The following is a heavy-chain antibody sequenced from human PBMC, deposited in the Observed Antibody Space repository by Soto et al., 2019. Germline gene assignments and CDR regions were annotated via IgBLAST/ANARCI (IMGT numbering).Heavy chain of an antibody. D-gene: IGHD1-26*01. CDR1: VFTFSNFA. V-gene: IGHV3-23*01. CDR3: AKDPRTGATAGEFFHH. J-gene: IGHJ1*01. CDR2: INSGSGDYT. Sequence: GGSLRLSCAASVFTFSNFAMSWVRQAPGKGLEWVSSINSGSGDYTYYPDSVKGRFTISRDNSKNTLYLQMNSLRVEDTAIYYCAKDPRTGATAGEFFHHWGQGTLVTVSS.